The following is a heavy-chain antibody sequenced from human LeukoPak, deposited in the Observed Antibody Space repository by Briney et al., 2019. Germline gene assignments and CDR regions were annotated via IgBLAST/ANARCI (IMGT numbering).Heavy chain of an antibody. V-gene: IGHV1-2*02. D-gene: IGHD3-3*01. CDR3: ARDDRYYDFWSGYHV. CDR1: GYTFTGYY. J-gene: IGHJ4*02. Sequence: ASVKVSYKASGYTFTGYYMHWVRQAPGQGLEWMGWINPNSGGTNYAQNFQGRVTMTRDTSISTAYMELSRLSSDDTAVYYCARDDRYYDFWSGYHVWGQGTLVTVSS. CDR2: INPNSGGT.